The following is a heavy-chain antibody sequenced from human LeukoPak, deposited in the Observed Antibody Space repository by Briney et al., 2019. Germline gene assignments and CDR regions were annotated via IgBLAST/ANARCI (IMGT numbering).Heavy chain of an antibody. CDR1: GFTFNYAW. V-gene: IGHV3-7*01. Sequence: PGGSLRLSCAASGFTFNYAWMSWVRQAPGKGLEWVANIKQDGGEKYYLDSVKGRFTVSRDNAKNSLYLQMNSLRAEDTAVYYCARVGARQILEYWGQGTLVTVSS. CDR3: ARVGARQILEY. J-gene: IGHJ4*02. CDR2: IKQDGGEK. D-gene: IGHD4-17*01.